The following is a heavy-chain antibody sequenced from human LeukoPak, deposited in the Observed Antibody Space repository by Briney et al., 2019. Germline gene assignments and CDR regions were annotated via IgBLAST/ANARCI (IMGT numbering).Heavy chain of an antibody. V-gene: IGHV4-4*07. CDR1: GGSISSYY. J-gene: IGHJ3*02. D-gene: IGHD6-19*01. CDR2: IYSRGST. CDR3: ARXPMAGTFRAFDI. Sequence: SSETLSLTCTVSGGSISSYYWSWIRQPAGKGLEWIGRIYSRGSTNYNPSLQSRVTMSVDTSKNQISLKLNSVSAADTAVYYCARXPMAGTFRAFDIWGQGTMVTVXS.